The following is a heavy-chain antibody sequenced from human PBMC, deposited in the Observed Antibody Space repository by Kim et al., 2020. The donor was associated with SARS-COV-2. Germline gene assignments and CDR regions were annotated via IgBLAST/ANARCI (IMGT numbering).Heavy chain of an antibody. CDR3: ASVILIAAAGNAFDI. D-gene: IGHD6-13*01. V-gene: IGHV3-33*05. CDR2: ISYDGSNK. CDR1: GFTFSSYG. Sequence: GGSLRLSCAASGFTFSSYGMHWVRQAPGKGLEWVAVISYDGSNKYYADSVKGRFTISRDNSKNTLYLQMNSLRAEDTAVYYCASVILIAAAGNAFDICGQGTMVTVSS. J-gene: IGHJ3*02.